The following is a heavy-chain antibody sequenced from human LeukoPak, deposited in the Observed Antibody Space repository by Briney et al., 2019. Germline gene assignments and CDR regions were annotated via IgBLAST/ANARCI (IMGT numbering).Heavy chain of an antibody. Sequence: GGSLRLSCAVSGFTFSTYSMTWVRQAPGKGLEWVSSISSSSRNTYYADSVRGRFTISRDNAKNSLYLQMNSLRADDTAVYYCARGGTFGVDISDYWGQGTLVTVSS. CDR1: GFTFSTYS. CDR3: ARGGTFGVDISDY. D-gene: IGHD3-3*01. CDR2: ISSSSRNT. V-gene: IGHV3-21*01. J-gene: IGHJ4*02.